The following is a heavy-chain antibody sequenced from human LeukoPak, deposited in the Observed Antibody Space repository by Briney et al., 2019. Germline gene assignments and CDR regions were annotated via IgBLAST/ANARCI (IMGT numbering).Heavy chain of an antibody. D-gene: IGHD5-18*01. V-gene: IGHV3-20*04. CDR1: GFTFDDYG. Sequence: PGGSLRLSCAASGFTFDDYGMSWVRQAPGKGLEWVSGINWNGGSTGYADSVKGRFTISRDNAKNSLYLQMNSLRAEDTALYYCARGKIRGYSYAPPDYLWGQGTLVTVSS. J-gene: IGHJ5*02. CDR2: INWNGGST. CDR3: ARGKIRGYSYAPPDYL.